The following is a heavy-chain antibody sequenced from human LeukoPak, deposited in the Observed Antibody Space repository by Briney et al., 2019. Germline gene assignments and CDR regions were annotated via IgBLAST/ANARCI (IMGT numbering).Heavy chain of an antibody. CDR2: IYHSGRT. CDR1: GYSISSGYY. J-gene: IGHJ3*02. CDR3: AREILEQWLGDALDI. D-gene: IGHD6-19*01. V-gene: IGHV4-38-2*02. Sequence: SETLSLTCTVSGYSISSGYYWGWIRQPPGKGLEWIGSIYHSGRTFYNPSLKSRVTISVDTSKNQFSLKLSSVTAADTAVYYCAREILEQWLGDALDIWGQGTMVTVSS.